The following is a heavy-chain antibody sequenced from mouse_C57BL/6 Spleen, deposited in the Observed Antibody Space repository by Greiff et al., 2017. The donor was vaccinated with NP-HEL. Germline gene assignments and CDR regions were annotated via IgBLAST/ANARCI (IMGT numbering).Heavy chain of an antibody. J-gene: IGHJ2*01. CDR2: IYPGDGDT. CDR3: ARYDDGTYDY. V-gene: IGHV1-80*01. Sequence: VQLQQSGAELVKPGASVKISCKASGYAFSSYWMNWVQQRPGQGLEWIGQIYPGDGDTNYNGKFKGKATLTADKSSSTAYMQLRSLTSEDAAVYCCARYDDGTYDYWGQGTTLTVAS. CDR1: GYAFSSYW. D-gene: IGHD2-12*01.